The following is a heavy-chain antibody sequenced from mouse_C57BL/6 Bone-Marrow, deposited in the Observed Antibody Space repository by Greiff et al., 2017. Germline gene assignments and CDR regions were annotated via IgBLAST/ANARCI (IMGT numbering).Heavy chain of an antibody. CDR1: GYTFTSYW. V-gene: IGHV1-69*01. J-gene: IGHJ1*03. CDR3: ARSEDYCDSNDLYFRV. Sequence: QVQLKQPGAELVLPGASVKLSCKASGYTFTSYWMHWVKQRPGQGLEWIGEIDPSDSYTNYNQKFKGKSTLTVDKSSSTAYMQLSSLTSEDSAVYYCARSEDYCDSNDLYFRVWGTGATVTVSS. CDR2: IDPSDSYT. D-gene: IGHD1-1*01.